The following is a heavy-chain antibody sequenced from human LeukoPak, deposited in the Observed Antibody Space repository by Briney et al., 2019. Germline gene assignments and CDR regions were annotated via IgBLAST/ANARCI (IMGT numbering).Heavy chain of an antibody. Sequence: PGGSLRLSCAASGFTFSSHGMHWVRQAPGRGLEWVAFIRYDGSNKYYADSVKGRFTISRDNSKNTLYLQMNSLRAEDTAVYYCAKEYFRGRYLLASDYWGQGTLVTVSS. CDR2: IRYDGSNK. V-gene: IGHV3-30*02. D-gene: IGHD2-15*01. CDR1: GFTFSSHG. CDR3: AKEYFRGRYLLASDY. J-gene: IGHJ4*02.